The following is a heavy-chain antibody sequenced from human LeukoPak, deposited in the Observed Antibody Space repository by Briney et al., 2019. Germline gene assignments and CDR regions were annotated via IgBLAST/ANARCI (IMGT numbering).Heavy chain of an antibody. CDR2: ISSSGSTI. CDR3: ARGSSSWYFPMYYYYGMDV. D-gene: IGHD6-13*01. Sequence: PGGSLRLSCAASGFTFSDYYMSWIRQAPGKGLEWVSYISSSGSTIYYADSVKGRFTISRDNAKNSLYLQMNSLRAEDTAVYYCARGSSSWYFPMYYYYGMDVWGQGTMVTVSS. CDR1: GFTFSDYY. J-gene: IGHJ6*02. V-gene: IGHV3-11*01.